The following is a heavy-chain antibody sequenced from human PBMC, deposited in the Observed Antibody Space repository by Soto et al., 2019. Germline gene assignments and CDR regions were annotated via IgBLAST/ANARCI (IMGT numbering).Heavy chain of an antibody. D-gene: IGHD5-18*01. V-gene: IGHV1-69*13. CDR1: GGTFSSYA. CDR3: ARDKVEMDTIYYYYGMDV. CDR2: IIPIFGTA. J-gene: IGHJ6*04. Sequence: SVKVPCKASGGTFSSYAISWVRQAPGQGLEWMGGIIPIFGTANYAQKFQGRVTITADESTSTAYMELSSLRSEDTAVYYCARDKVEMDTIYYYYGMDVCGEVTPVTVSS.